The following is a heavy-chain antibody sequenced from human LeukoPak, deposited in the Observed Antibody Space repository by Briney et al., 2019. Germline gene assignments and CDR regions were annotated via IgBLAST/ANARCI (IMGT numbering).Heavy chain of an antibody. Sequence: GGSLRLSCAASGFTFSSYGMHWVRQAPGKGLEWVAVISYDGSNKYYADSVKGRFTISRDNSKNTLYLQMNSLRAEDTAVYYCAKYHRVYSPGGTFDYWGQGTLVTVSS. J-gene: IGHJ4*02. CDR3: AKYHRVYSPGGTFDY. CDR1: GFTFSSYG. D-gene: IGHD2-15*01. V-gene: IGHV3-30*18. CDR2: ISYDGSNK.